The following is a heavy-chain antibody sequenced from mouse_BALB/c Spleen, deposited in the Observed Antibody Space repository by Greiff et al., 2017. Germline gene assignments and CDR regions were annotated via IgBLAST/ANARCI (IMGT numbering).Heavy chain of an antibody. Sequence: QVQLQQSGAELAKPGASVKMSCKASGYTFTSYWMHWVKQRPGQGLEWIGYINPSTGYTEYNQKFKDKATLTADKSSSTAYMQLSSLTSEDSAVYYCARFYYGNLIAYWGQGTLVTVSA. CDR3: ARFYYGNLIAY. J-gene: IGHJ3*01. CDR2: INPSTGYT. V-gene: IGHV1-7*01. CDR1: GYTFTSYW. D-gene: IGHD2-1*01.